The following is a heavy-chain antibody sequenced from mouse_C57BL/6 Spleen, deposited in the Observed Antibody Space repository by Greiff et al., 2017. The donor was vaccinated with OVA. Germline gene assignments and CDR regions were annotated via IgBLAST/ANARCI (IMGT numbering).Heavy chain of an antibody. CDR3: ARYGGNQAWFAY. CDR2: IYPGGGYT. Sequence: VMLVESGAELVRPGTSVKMSCKASGYTFTNYWIGWAKQRPGHGLEWIGDIYPGGGYTNYNEKFKGKATLTADKSSSTAYMQFSSLTSEDSAIYYCARYGGNQAWFAYWGQGTLVTVSA. D-gene: IGHD1-1*02. V-gene: IGHV1-63*01. J-gene: IGHJ3*01. CDR1: GYTFTNYW.